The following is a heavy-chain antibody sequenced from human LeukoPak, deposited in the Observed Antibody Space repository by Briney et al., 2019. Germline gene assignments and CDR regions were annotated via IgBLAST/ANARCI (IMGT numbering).Heavy chain of an antibody. CDR3: AREPRGSSSWRTFDY. CDR1: GFIFSTYA. D-gene: IGHD6-13*01. V-gene: IGHV3-23*01. CDR2: ISGSGLST. J-gene: IGHJ4*02. Sequence: GGSLRLSCAASGFIFSTYAMSWVRQAPGKGLEWVSVISGSGLSTYFADSAKGRFTISRDSSKNTVYLQMNSQRAEDTAVYYCAREPRGSSSWRTFDYWGQGTLVTVSS.